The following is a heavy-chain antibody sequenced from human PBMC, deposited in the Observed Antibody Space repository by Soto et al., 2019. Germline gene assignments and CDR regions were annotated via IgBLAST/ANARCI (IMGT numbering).Heavy chain of an antibody. CDR1: GYTFSDYY. D-gene: IGHD3-22*01. Sequence: QVQLVQSGAAVKKPGASVKVSCKASGYTFSDYYLHWVRQAPGQGLEWMGWSDPGNGGTNYAQKSLGSVTMTRDAGITQASMELRRLTSDDTAVYFCARSSGNTPRHYGLDVWGQGTKVIVS. J-gene: IGHJ6*02. V-gene: IGHV1-2*04. CDR3: ARSSGNTPRHYGLDV. CDR2: SDPGNGGT.